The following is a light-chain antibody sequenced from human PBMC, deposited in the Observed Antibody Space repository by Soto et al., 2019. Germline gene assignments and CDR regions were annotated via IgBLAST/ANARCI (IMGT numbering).Light chain of an antibody. CDR2: GVK. J-gene: IGLJ2*01. CDR3: SSSTTRNALV. V-gene: IGLV2-14*01. Sequence: QSALTQPASASGSPGQTITISCDGTDTNVGGHNYVSWYQQYPSQVPKMIISGVKRRPSGVSDRFSGTYSGNTASLTISGLQADEGADYYCSSSTTRNALVFGRGTQLTVL. CDR1: DTNVGGHNY.